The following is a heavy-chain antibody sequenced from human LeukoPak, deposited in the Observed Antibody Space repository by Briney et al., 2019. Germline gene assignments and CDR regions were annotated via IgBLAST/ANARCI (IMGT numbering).Heavy chain of an antibody. V-gene: IGHV3-30*02. CDR1: GFTFSSYG. D-gene: IGHD2-2*01. Sequence: PGGSLRLSCAASGFTFSSYGMHWVRQAPGKGLEWVAVIWYDGSNKYYADSVKGRFTISRDNSKNTLYLQMNSLRAEDTAVYYCAKDVGGAYCSSTSCYYFDYWGQGTLVTVSS. CDR3: AKDVGGAYCSSTSCYYFDY. J-gene: IGHJ4*02. CDR2: IWYDGSNK.